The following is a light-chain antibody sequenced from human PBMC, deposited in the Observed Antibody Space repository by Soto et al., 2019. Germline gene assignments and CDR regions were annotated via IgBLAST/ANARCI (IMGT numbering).Light chain of an antibody. V-gene: IGKV3-20*01. J-gene: IGKJ1*01. CDR2: GIS. CDR1: QSFTSRY. CDR3: QQYGSSAAT. Sequence: EIVLTQFPGTLSLSPGERATLSCRASQSFTSRYLAWYQVKPGQAPRLLIYGISSRATGTPDRFSGSGSGTDFTLTISRLEAEDFAVYYCQQYGSSAATFGQGTKVEI.